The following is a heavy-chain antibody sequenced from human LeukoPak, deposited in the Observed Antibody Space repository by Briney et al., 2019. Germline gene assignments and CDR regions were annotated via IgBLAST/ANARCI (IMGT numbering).Heavy chain of an antibody. V-gene: IGHV3-21*01. D-gene: IGHD6-13*01. CDR2: ISSSSSYI. CDR1: GFTFSSYS. Sequence: GGSLRLSCAASGFTFSSYSMNWVRQAPGKGLEWVSSISSSSSYIYYADSVKGRFTISRDNAKNSLYLQMNSLRAEDTAVYYCARGISSPGGMDVWGQGTTVTVSS. J-gene: IGHJ6*02. CDR3: ARGISSPGGMDV.